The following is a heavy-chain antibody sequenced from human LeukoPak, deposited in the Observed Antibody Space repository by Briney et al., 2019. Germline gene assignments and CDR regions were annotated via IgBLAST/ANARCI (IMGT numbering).Heavy chain of an antibody. D-gene: IGHD5-24*01. V-gene: IGHV4-34*12. J-gene: IGHJ4*02. CDR3: ARAPGDGYIPDY. CDR2: IIHTGRT. Sequence: SETLSLTCGVYGGSFSGYYWTWIRQTPEMGLEWVGEIIHTGRTNYSPSLTSRLTISVDTSKNQFSLELTSVTAADTAVYYCARAPGDGYIPDYWGQGTLVTVSS. CDR1: GGSFSGYY.